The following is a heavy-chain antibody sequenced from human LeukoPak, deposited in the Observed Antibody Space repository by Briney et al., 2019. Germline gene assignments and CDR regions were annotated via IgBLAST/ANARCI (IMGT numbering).Heavy chain of an antibody. CDR2: IKSDGSST. CDR1: GFTFSSYW. J-gene: IGHJ1*01. Sequence: GGSLRLSCAASGFTFSSYWMHWVRQAPGKGLVWVSRIKSDGSSTNYADSVKGRFTISRDNAKNSLYLQMNSLRAEDMAVYFCVRDLMGSGSTTAYLHHWGQGTLVTVSS. D-gene: IGHD1-1*01. CDR3: VRDLMGSGSTTAYLHH. V-gene: IGHV3-74*01.